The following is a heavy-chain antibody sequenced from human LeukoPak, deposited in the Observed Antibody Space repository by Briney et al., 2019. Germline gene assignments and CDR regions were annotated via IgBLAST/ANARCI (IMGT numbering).Heavy chain of an antibody. D-gene: IGHD2-21*01. CDR3: ARDSSPYCGSDCYFDAFDI. CDR1: GFTFSRYW. J-gene: IGHJ3*02. V-gene: IGHV3-7*01. Sequence: GGSLRLSCAASGFTFSRYWMSWVRQAPGKGLEWVANIKQDGSEKYYVDSVKGRFTISRDNAKNSLYLQMNSLRAEDTAVYYCARDSSPYCGSDCYFDAFDIWGQGTMVTVSS. CDR2: IKQDGSEK.